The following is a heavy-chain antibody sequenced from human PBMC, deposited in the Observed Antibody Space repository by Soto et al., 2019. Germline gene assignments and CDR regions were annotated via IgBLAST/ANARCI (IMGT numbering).Heavy chain of an antibody. CDR3: ARDLAAGDY. V-gene: IGHV1-46*01. D-gene: IGHD6-25*01. J-gene: IGHJ4*02. CDR2: INPTGGST. CDR1: GYTFINYY. Sequence: QVQLVQSGAEVKKPGASVNISCKASGYTFINYYIHWVRQAPGRGLEWMAIINPTGGSTNYAQRSQGRVTLTMDTSTTTVYMELSSLRFEDTAVYYCARDLAAGDYWGQGTLVTVSS.